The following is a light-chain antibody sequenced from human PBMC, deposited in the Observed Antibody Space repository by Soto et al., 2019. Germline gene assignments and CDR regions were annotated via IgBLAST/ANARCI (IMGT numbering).Light chain of an antibody. Sequence: DIPMTQSPSSLSASVGDRVKITCQASQDINNYLNWYQQKPGKAPKLLISDASNLETGVPSRFSGSRFGTDFTLTISSLQPEDVATYYCQQSYSTPRTFGQGNKV. CDR2: DAS. V-gene: IGKV1-33*01. CDR1: QDINNY. J-gene: IGKJ1*01. CDR3: QQSYSTPRT.